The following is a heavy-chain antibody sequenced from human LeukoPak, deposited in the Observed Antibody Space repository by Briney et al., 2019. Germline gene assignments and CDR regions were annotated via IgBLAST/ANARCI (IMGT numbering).Heavy chain of an antibody. CDR2: MNPNSGNT. Sequence: ASVKVSCKASGYTFTSYDINWVRQATGQGLEWMGWMNPNSGNTGYAQKFQGRVTITRNTSISTAYMELSSLRSEDTAVYYCAVGRDYYDSSGYYYFDYWGQGTLVTVSS. V-gene: IGHV1-8*03. CDR3: AVGRDYYDSSGYYYFDY. D-gene: IGHD3-22*01. J-gene: IGHJ4*02. CDR1: GYTFTSYD.